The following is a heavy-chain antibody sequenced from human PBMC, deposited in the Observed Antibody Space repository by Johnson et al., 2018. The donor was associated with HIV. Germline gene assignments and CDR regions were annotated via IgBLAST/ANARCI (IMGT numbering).Heavy chain of an antibody. CDR3: ATIWRNEGRHSFDV. Sequence: QVQLVESGGGLVKPGGSLRLSCAASGFTFSDSYMTWIRQAPGKGLEWVSYISSSGGTIYYAASVRGRFTISRNNAKNSLYLQMNSLRAEDTAVYFCATIWRNEGRHSFDVWGQGTMVAVS. V-gene: IGHV3-11*04. D-gene: IGHD1-1*01. CDR2: ISSSGGTI. CDR1: GFTFSDSY. J-gene: IGHJ3*01.